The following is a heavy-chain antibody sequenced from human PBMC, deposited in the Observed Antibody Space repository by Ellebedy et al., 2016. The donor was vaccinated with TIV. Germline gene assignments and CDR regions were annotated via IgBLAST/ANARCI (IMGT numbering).Heavy chain of an antibody. CDR1: GFTFSSYA. CDR2: ISGSGGST. V-gene: IGHV3-23*01. CDR3: AKDSIYDSSGVDPFDI. Sequence: GESLKISCAASGFTFSSYAMSWVRQAPGKGLEWVSAISGSGGSTYYADSVKGRFTISRDHSKNTLYLQMNSLRAEDTAVYYCAKDSIYDSSGVDPFDIWGQGTMVTVSS. D-gene: IGHD3-22*01. J-gene: IGHJ3*02.